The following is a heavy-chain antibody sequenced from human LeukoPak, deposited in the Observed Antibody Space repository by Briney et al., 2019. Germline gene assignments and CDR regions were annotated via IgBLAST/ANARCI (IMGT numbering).Heavy chain of an antibody. V-gene: IGHV1-58*01. J-gene: IGHJ5*02. CDR1: GFTFTSSA. Sequence: SVKVSCKASGFTFTSSAVQWVRQARGQRLEWIGWIVVGSGNTNYAQKFQERVTITRDMSTSTAYMELSSLRSEDTAVYYCARDNLRDYGDYGNWFDPWGQGTLVTVSS. CDR2: IVVGSGNT. CDR3: ARDNLRDYGDYGNWFDP. D-gene: IGHD4-17*01.